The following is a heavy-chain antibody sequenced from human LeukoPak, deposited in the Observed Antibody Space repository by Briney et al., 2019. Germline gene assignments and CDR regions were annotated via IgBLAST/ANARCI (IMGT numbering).Heavy chain of an antibody. CDR1: GYTFTGYY. Sequence: GASVKVSCKASGYTFTGYYMHWVRQAPGQGLEWMGWISAYNGNTNYAQKLQGRVTMTTDTSTSTAYMELRSLRSDDTAVYYCARKSSGWYGIDYWGQGTLVTVSS. J-gene: IGHJ4*02. D-gene: IGHD6-19*01. CDR2: ISAYNGNT. V-gene: IGHV1-18*04. CDR3: ARKSSGWYGIDY.